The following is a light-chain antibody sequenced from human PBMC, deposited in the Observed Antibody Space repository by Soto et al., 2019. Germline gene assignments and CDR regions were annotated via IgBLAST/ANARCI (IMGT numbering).Light chain of an antibody. J-gene: IGKJ2*01. CDR3: QQRSNWPPYT. V-gene: IGKV3-11*01. CDR1: QSVSSH. Sequence: EIVLTQSPATLSLSPGERATLSCRASQSVSSHLAWYQQKPCQAPRLLIYDASNRATGIPVRFSGSGSGTDFTLTISSLQPEDFAVYYCQQRSNWPPYTFGQGTKLESK. CDR2: DAS.